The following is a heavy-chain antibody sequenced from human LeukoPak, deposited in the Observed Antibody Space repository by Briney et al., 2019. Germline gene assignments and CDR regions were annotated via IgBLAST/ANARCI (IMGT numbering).Heavy chain of an antibody. Sequence: GASVKVSCKASGYTFTSYGISWVRQAPGQGLEWMGWISAYNGNTNYAQKLQGRVTMTTDTSTSTAYMELRSLRSDDTAVYYCARDRPVFGVVIINPNFDYWGQGTLVTVSS. CDR1: GYTFTSYG. J-gene: IGHJ4*02. CDR2: ISAYNGNT. D-gene: IGHD3-3*01. V-gene: IGHV1-18*01. CDR3: ARDRPVFGVVIINPNFDY.